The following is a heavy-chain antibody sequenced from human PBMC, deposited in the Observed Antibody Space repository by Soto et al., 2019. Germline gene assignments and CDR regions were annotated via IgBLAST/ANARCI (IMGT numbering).Heavy chain of an antibody. J-gene: IGHJ6*02. V-gene: IGHV4-30-2*01. D-gene: IGHD4-17*01. CDR2: IYHSGYT. Sequence: QLQLQESGSGLVKPSQTLSLTCAGSGGSISSGGYSWSWIRQPPGKGLEWIGYIYHSGYTYCNPSLKSRVTISVDRYKNKFPLKLSSVTAADTAVYYCARAHYGDYGYGMDGWGQGTTVTVSS. CDR3: ARAHYGDYGYGMDG. CDR1: GGSISSGGYS.